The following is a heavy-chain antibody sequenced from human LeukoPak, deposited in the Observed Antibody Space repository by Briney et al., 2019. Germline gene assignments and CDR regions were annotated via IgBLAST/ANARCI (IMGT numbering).Heavy chain of an antibody. V-gene: IGHV3-64D*09. Sequence: PGGSLRLSCSASGFTFSSYAMHWVRQAPGKGLEYVSAISGNGGNTYYADSLKGRFTISRDNSKNTLYLQMSSLRVEDTAVYYCVITSVTGPLDYWGQGTLVTVSS. CDR3: VITSVTGPLDY. CDR1: GFTFSSYA. CDR2: ISGNGGNT. D-gene: IGHD4-11*01. J-gene: IGHJ4*02.